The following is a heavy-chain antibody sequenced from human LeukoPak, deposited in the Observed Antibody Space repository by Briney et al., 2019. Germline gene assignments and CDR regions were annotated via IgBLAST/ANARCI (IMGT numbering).Heavy chain of an antibody. CDR3: AKGGLAVAGIDS. CDR1: GFTFSDYY. Sequence: GGSLRLSCAASGFTFSDYYMSWIRQAPGKGLEWVAMIWYDGSNKYYVDSVTGRFTISRDNSKNTVYLQMNSLRADDTAVYYCAKGGLAVAGIDSWGQGTLVTVSS. D-gene: IGHD6-19*01. CDR2: IWYDGSNK. V-gene: IGHV3-33*06. J-gene: IGHJ4*02.